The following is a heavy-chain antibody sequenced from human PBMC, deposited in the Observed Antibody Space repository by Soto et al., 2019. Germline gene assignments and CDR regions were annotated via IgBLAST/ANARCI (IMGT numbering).Heavy chain of an antibody. Sequence: GGPLRHSWATPGFNYTIYWMSWVRQAPGKGLEWVANIKQDGIETYYVDSVKGRFTISRDNAQNSLFLQMNNLRAEDTAVYYCATSAAAPGNSWGQGT. CDR1: GFNYTIYW. V-gene: IGHV3-7*01. D-gene: IGHD2-2*01. J-gene: IGHJ4*02. CDR2: IKQDGIET. CDR3: ATSAAAPGNS.